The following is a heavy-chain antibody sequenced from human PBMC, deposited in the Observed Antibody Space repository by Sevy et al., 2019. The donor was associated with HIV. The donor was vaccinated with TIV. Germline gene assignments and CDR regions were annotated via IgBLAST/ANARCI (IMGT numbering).Heavy chain of an antibody. Sequence: GGSLRLSCAASGFTFSSYAMSWVRQAPGKGLEWVSAISGSGGSTYYADSVKGRFTISRDNAKNSLYLQMNSLRAEDTAVYYCARDPGYYGSGSYPYYYYYMDVWGKGTTVTVSS. J-gene: IGHJ6*03. CDR3: ARDPGYYGSGSYPYYYYYMDV. V-gene: IGHV3-23*01. CDR2: ISGSGGST. CDR1: GFTFSSYA. D-gene: IGHD3-10*01.